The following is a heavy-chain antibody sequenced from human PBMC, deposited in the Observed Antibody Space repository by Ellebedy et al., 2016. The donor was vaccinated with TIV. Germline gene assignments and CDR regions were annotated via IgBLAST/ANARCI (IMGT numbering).Heavy chain of an antibody. V-gene: IGHV3-23*01. D-gene: IGHD3-10*01. Sequence: GESLKISCAASGFTFSSYAMSWVRQAPGKGLEWVSAISGSGGSTYFADSVKGRFTISRDSSKNMLYLQMNSLRAEDTAVYYCARDHSWSYDYWGQGILVTVSS. CDR2: ISGSGGST. CDR3: ARDHSWSYDY. J-gene: IGHJ4*02. CDR1: GFTFSSYA.